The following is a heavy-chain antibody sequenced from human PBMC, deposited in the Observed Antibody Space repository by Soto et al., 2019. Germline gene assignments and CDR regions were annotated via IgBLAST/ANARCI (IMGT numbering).Heavy chain of an antibody. Sequence: QVQLVQSGAEVKKPGASVKVSCKASGYTFSTYYMHWVRQAPGQGYEWMGIINPSGGSTTYAQKFRGTVTMTRETSTTTVYMELRRLKSQDTALYYCARYDYNGYYFDYWGQGTLVTLSS. CDR2: INPSGGST. J-gene: IGHJ4*02. CDR1: GYTFSTYY. D-gene: IGHD4-4*01. CDR3: ARYDYNGYYFDY. V-gene: IGHV1-46*01.